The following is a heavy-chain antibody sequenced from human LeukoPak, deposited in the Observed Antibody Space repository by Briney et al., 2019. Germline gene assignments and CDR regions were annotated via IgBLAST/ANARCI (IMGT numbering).Heavy chain of an antibody. Sequence: GGSLRLSCAASGSTFSDYYMSWIRQAPGKGLEWISYISNSVSSGTIIYYADSVKGRFTISRDNAKNSLYLQMNSLRAEDTAVYYCARERGHHFEYWGQGTPVTVSS. V-gene: IGHV3-11*04. J-gene: IGHJ4*02. CDR3: ARERGHHFEY. D-gene: IGHD6-25*01. CDR1: GSTFSDYY. CDR2: ISNSVSSGTII.